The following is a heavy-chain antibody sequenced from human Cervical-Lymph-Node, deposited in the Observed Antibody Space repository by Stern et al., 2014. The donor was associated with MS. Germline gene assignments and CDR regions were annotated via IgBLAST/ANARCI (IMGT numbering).Heavy chain of an antibody. Sequence: DQLVESGAEMQKPGASVKLSCKASGYPFTNYYVHWVRQAPGQGLEWIGIINSNGGSAKYAQKFQGRVTMTSDTSTSTVSMELRSLRFDDTAVYYCARDKLHSDSYGMDIWGQGTTVTVSS. CDR3: ARDKLHSDSYGMDI. V-gene: IGHV1-46*01. J-gene: IGHJ6*02. D-gene: IGHD2-21*01. CDR2: INSNGGSA. CDR1: GYPFTNYY.